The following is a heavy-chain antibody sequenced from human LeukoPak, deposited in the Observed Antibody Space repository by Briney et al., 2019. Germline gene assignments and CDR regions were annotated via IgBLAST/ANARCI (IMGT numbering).Heavy chain of an antibody. J-gene: IGHJ4*02. CDR2: IYHSGST. V-gene: IGHV4-38-2*02. Sequence: PSETLSLTCTVSGYSISSGYYWGWIRQPPGKWLEWIGSIYHSGSTYYNPSLKSRFTISVDTSKNQFSLKLSSVTAADTAVYYCARETVMLAAAGMMKVVNFDYWGQGTLVTVSS. D-gene: IGHD6-13*01. CDR1: GYSISSGYY. CDR3: ARETVMLAAAGMMKVVNFDY.